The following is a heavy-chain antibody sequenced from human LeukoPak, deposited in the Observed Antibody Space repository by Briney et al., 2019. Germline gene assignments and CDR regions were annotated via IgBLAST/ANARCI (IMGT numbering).Heavy chain of an antibody. Sequence: SETLSLTCTVSGGSISSYYWSWIRQPAGMGLEWIGRIYTSGSTTYTPSLKSRVTMSVDTSKNQFSLKLSSVTAADTAVYYCARGGRVVVIKSDYYYYYMDVWGKGTTVTVSS. D-gene: IGHD3-22*01. J-gene: IGHJ6*03. CDR3: ARGGRVVVIKSDYYYYYMDV. CDR1: GGSISSYY. CDR2: IYTSGST. V-gene: IGHV4-4*07.